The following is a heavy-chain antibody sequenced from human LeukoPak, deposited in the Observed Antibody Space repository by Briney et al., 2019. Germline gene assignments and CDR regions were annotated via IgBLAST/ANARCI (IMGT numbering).Heavy chain of an antibody. CDR2: ISAYNGNT. CDR3: ARRYYYDSSGYYSHFGY. J-gene: IGHJ4*02. V-gene: IGHV1-18*01. Sequence: ASVKVSCKASGYTFTSYGISWVRQAPGQGLEWMGWISAYNGNTNYAQKLQGRVTMTTDTSTSTAYMELRSLRSDDTAVYYCARRYYYDSSGYYSHFGYWGQGTLVTVSS. CDR1: GYTFTSYG. D-gene: IGHD3-22*01.